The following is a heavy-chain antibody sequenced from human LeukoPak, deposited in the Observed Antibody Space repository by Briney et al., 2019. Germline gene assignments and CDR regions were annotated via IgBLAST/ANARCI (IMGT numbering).Heavy chain of an antibody. CDR3: ARISPPYYYDSSGYQ. CDR2: IYYSGST. V-gene: IGHV4-61*05. Sequence: SETLSLTCTVSGGSISSSSYYWGWIRQPPGKGLEWIGYIYYSGSTNYNPSLKSRVTISVDTSKNQFSLKLSSVTAADTAVYYCARISPPYYYDSSGYQWGQGTLVTVSS. CDR1: GGSISSSSYY. J-gene: IGHJ4*02. D-gene: IGHD3-22*01.